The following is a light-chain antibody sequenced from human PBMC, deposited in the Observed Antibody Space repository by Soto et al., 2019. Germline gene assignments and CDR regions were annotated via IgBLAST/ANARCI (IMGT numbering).Light chain of an antibody. CDR1: QTASSSH. V-gene: IGKV3-20*01. J-gene: IGKJ2*01. CDR3: QQYGRSPYT. Sequence: EIVLTQSPGALSLSPGERATLSCRASQTASSSHLAWYQQKPGQAPRLLIYDASSRATGISDRFSGSGSGTDFTLTIGRLEPEDFAVYYCQQYGRSPYTFGQGTKVEIK. CDR2: DAS.